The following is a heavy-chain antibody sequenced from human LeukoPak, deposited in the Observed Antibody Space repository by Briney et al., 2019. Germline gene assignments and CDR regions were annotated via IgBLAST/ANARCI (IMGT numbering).Heavy chain of an antibody. CDR2: INHSGST. J-gene: IGHJ4*02. D-gene: IGHD6-19*01. CDR3: ARGLAQSPAGFDY. V-gene: IGHV4-34*01. CDR1: VGSFSGYY. Sequence: PSETLSLTCAVYVGSFSGYYWSWVRQPPGKGLEWIGEINHSGSTNYNPSLKSRVTISVDTSKNQFSLELSSVTAADMAVYYCARGLAQSPAGFDYWGQGTLLTVSS.